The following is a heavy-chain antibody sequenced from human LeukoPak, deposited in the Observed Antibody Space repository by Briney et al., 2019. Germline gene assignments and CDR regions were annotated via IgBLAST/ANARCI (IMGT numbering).Heavy chain of an antibody. D-gene: IGHD4-17*01. J-gene: IGHJ4*02. CDR3: AKKDRGDYGALNYFDY. CDR1: GFTFGSFG. CDR2: ISGFGGTT. V-gene: IGHV3-23*01. Sequence: GRSLRLSCAASGFTFGSFGMSWVRQAPGKGLEWVSAISGFGGTTYYADSVKGRFTISRDNSRNTLSLQMNSLRAEDTAVYYCAKKDRGDYGALNYFDYWGQGTLVTVSS.